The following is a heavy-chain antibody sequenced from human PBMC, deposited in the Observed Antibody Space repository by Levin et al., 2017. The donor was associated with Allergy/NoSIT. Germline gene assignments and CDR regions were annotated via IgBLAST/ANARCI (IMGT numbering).Heavy chain of an antibody. V-gene: IGHV3-53*01. CDR1: GFAVSDYY. CDR3: AREVGYYYGMDV. CDR2: LYSGGAT. J-gene: IGHJ6*02. Sequence: PGESLKISCAASGFAVSDYYMDWVRQTPGKGLEWVSVLYSGGATYYADSVKGRFTVSRDNSQNTLYLQMNSLRTEDTAVYYCAREVGYYYGMDVWGRGTTVTVSS. D-gene: IGHD1-26*01.